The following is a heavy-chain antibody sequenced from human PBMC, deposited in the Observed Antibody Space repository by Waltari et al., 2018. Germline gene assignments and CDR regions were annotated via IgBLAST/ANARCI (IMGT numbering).Heavy chain of an antibody. Sequence: QVQLQQWGAGLLKPSETLSLACAVYGGSFSGYYWSWIRQPPGKGLEWSGEINHSGSTNYNPSLKSRVTISVDTSKNQFSLKLSSVTAADTAVYYCARGLYYDPYYFDYWGQGTLVTVSS. D-gene: IGHD3-3*01. J-gene: IGHJ4*02. CDR3: ARGLYYDPYYFDY. CDR1: GGSFSGYY. CDR2: INHSGST. V-gene: IGHV4-34*01.